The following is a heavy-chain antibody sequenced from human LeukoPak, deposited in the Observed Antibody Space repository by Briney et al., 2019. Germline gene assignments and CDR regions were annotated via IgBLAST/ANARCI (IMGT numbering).Heavy chain of an antibody. CDR1: GGSISSYY. CDR2: IHTSGST. D-gene: IGHD2-2*01. V-gene: IGHV4-4*07. CDR3: AREWDCSSTSCPPYYYYYYMDV. Sequence: SETLSLTCTVSGGSISSYYWSWIRQPAGKGLEWIGRIHTSGSTNYNPSLKSRVTMSVDTSKNQFSLKLSSVTAADTAVYYCAREWDCSSTSCPPYYYYYYMDVWGKGTTVTVSS. J-gene: IGHJ6*03.